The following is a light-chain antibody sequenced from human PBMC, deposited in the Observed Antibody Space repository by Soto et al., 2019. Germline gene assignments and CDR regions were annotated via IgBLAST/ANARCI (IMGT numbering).Light chain of an antibody. Sequence: QPVLTQPPSASGTPGQSVTISCSGSGSNTGTNTVNWYQQFPGTAPKLLIYFNNQRPSGIPDRFSGSRSGTSASLHISGLQSEDEADYYCTAWDGSLNARVFGVGTQVTVL. CDR1: GSNTGTNT. V-gene: IGLV1-44*01. CDR3: TAWDGSLNARV. CDR2: FNN. J-gene: IGLJ3*02.